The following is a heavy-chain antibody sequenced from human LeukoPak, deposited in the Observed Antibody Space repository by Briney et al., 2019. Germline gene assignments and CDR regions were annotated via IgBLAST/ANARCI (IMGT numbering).Heavy chain of an antibody. Sequence: SETLSPTCAVYGGSFSGDFWSWIRQSPGKGLEWIGEINHGGSTTYNPSLQSRVTISVDTSKNQFSLKLSSVTAADTAVYYCARHKYSSGWPPEGAFDIWGQGTMVTVSS. J-gene: IGHJ3*02. V-gene: IGHV4-34*01. CDR3: ARHKYSSGWPPEGAFDI. CDR2: INHGGST. CDR1: GGSFSGDF. D-gene: IGHD6-19*01.